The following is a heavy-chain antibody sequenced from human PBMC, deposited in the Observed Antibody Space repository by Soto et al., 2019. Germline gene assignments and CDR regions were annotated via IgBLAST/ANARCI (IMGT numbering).Heavy chain of an antibody. CDR3: ARRSSGTYGMDV. CDR2: IWSDGSNK. CDR1: GFTFSSYG. Sequence: QVQLVESGGGVVQPGRSLRLSCAASGFTFSSYGIHWVRQAPGKGLEWVAIIWSDGSNKYYADSVKGRLTISRDNPKNTVYLPMDSLRAEDTAVYYCARRSSGTYGMDVWGPGTTVTVSS. V-gene: IGHV3-33*01. J-gene: IGHJ6*02. D-gene: IGHD1-26*01.